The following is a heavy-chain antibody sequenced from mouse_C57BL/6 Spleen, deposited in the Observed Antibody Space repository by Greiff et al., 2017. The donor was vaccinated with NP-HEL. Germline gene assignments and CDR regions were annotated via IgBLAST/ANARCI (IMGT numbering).Heavy chain of an antibody. CDR1: GYTFTDYN. D-gene: IGHD2-4*01. Sequence: VQLKESGPELVKPGASVKIPCKASGYTFTDYNMDWVKQSHGKSLEWIGDINPNNGGTIYNQKFKGKATLTVDKSSSTAYMELRSLTSEDTAVYYCARWGYDYDWFAYWGQGTLVTVSA. V-gene: IGHV1-18*01. J-gene: IGHJ3*01. CDR3: ARWGYDYDWFAY. CDR2: INPNNGGT.